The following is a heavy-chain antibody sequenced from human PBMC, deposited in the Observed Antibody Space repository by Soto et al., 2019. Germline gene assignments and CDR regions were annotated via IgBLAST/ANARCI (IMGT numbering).Heavy chain of an antibody. CDR2: IYYTGST. V-gene: IGHV4-59*01. CDR1: GVSISSYY. CDR3: ARAGGYNYHYDF. D-gene: IGHD5-18*01. J-gene: IGHJ4*02. Sequence: SETLSLTCSVSGVSISSYYWSWIRQPPGKGLEWIGYIYYTGSTNYNPSLEGRVTISMDGSSNQFSLRLSSVTAADTAVYYCARAGGYNYHYDFWGQGTLVTVSS.